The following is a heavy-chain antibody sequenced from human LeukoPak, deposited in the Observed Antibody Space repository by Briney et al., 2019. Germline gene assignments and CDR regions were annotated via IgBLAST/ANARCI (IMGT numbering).Heavy chain of an antibody. D-gene: IGHD3-10*01. V-gene: IGHV3-66*01. CDR2: IYSGGST. CDR1: GFTVSSNY. Sequence: GGSMRLSCAASGFTVSSNYMSWVRQAPGKGLEWVSVIYSGGSTYYADSVKGRFTISRDNSKNTLYLQMNSLRAEDTAVYYCASTYYYGSGSYPAYYYYGMDVWGQGTTVTVSS. CDR3: ASTYYYGSGSYPAYYYYGMDV. J-gene: IGHJ6*02.